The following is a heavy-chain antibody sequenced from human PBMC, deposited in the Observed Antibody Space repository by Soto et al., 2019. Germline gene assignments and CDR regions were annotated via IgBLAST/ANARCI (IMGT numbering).Heavy chain of an antibody. V-gene: IGHV4-39*01. CDR3: AILSPTFAEGNWFDP. CDR1: GGSISSSIYY. Sequence: QLQLQESGPGLVKPSETLSLTCTVSGGSISSSIYYWGWIRQPPGKGLEWIGTIYYSGSTYYNPSLKSRVTISVDTSKNQFSLKLSSVTATDTAVYYCAILSPTFAEGNWFDPWGQGTLVTVSS. J-gene: IGHJ5*02. CDR2: IYYSGST. D-gene: IGHD3-3*01.